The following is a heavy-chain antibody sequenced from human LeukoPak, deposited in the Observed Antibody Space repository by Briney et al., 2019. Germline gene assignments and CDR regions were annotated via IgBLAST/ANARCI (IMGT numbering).Heavy chain of an antibody. J-gene: IGHJ4*02. CDR3: ARDFPYISSSHDSPC. Sequence: PSETLSLTCSVSGGSISNYYWNWIRQPPGKGLEWIGHIYNGGRTNYNPSLKSRVTISVDTSKNQFSLKLSSVTAADTAVYYCARDFPYISSSHDSPCWGQGTLVTVSS. CDR1: GGSISNYY. V-gene: IGHV4-59*01. D-gene: IGHD6-6*01. CDR2: IYNGGRT.